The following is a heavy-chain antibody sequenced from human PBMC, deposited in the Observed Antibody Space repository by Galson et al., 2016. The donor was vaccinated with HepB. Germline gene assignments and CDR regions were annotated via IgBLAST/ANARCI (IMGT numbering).Heavy chain of an antibody. D-gene: IGHD3-3*01. Sequence: SVKVSCKASGGTLSSYAISWVRQAPGQGLEWMGGIIPMFGTANYAQNFQGRVTITADDSTSTAYMEVSSLKSEDTAVYYCAKDRARITIFGVVMVGDYWGQGTLVTVSS. CDR1: GGTLSSYA. CDR2: IIPMFGTA. CDR3: AKDRARITIFGVVMVGDY. V-gene: IGHV1-69*13. J-gene: IGHJ4*02.